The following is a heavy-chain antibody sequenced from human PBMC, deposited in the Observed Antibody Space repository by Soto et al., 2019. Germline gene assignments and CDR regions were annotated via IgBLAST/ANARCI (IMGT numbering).Heavy chain of an antibody. V-gene: IGHV4-34*01. CDR2: INHSGST. CDR3: ARGVYNTIFGVVSLDY. D-gene: IGHD3-3*01. CDR1: GGSFSGYY. Sequence: SETLSLTCAVYGGSFSGYYWSWVRQPPGKGLEWIGEINHSGSTNYNPSLKSRVTISVDTSKNQFSLKLSSVTAADTAVYYCARGVYNTIFGVVSLDYWGRGTLVTVSS. J-gene: IGHJ4*02.